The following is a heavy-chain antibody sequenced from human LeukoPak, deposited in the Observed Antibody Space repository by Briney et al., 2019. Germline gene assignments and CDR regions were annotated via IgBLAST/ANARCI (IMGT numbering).Heavy chain of an antibody. CDR1: GFTVSSNY. J-gene: IGHJ4*02. V-gene: IGHV3-53*01. CDR3: AREGYHADFDY. CDR2: IYSGGST. D-gene: IGHD5-12*01. Sequence: PGGSLRLSCAASGFTVSSNYMSWVRQAPGKGLEWVSIIYSGGSTFYADSVKGRFTISRDNAKNSLYLQMNSLRAEDTAVYYCAREGYHADFDYWGQGTLVTVSS.